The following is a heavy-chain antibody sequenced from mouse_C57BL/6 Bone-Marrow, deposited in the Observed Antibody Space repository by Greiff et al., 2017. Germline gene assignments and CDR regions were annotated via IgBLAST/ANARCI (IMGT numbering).Heavy chain of an antibody. Sequence: EVQLQQSGAELVRPGASVKLSCTASGFNIKDYYMHWVKQRPEQGLEWIGRIDPEDGDTAYAPKFQGKATMTADTSSNTAYLQLSSLTSEYTAVYYCTPYYYVSSYINYNAMDYWGQGTSVTVSS. CDR2: IDPEDGDT. J-gene: IGHJ4*01. CDR1: GFNIKDYY. V-gene: IGHV14-1*01. CDR3: TPYYYVSSYINYNAMDY. D-gene: IGHD1-1*01.